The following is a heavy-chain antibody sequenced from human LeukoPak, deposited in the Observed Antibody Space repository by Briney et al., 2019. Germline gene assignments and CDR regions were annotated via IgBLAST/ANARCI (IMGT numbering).Heavy chain of an antibody. CDR3: ASVGIAAAGTSYYYYGMDV. CDR2: MNPNSGNT. V-gene: IGHV1-8*01. Sequence: ASVKVSCKASGYTFTSYDINWVRQATGHGLEWMGWMNPNSGNTGYAQKFQGRVTMTRNTSISTAYMELSSLRSEDTAVYYCASVGIAAAGTSYYYYGMDVWGQGTTVTVSS. J-gene: IGHJ6*02. CDR1: GYTFTSYD. D-gene: IGHD6-13*01.